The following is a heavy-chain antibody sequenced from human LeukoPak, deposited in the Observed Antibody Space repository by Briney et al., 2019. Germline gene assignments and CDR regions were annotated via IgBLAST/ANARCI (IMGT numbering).Heavy chain of an antibody. CDR1: GFTFSSYA. CDR2: ISYDGSNK. D-gene: IGHD3-10*01. Sequence: GGSLRLSCAASGFTFSSYAMHWVRQAPGKGLEWVAVISYDGSNKYYADSVKSRFTISRDNSKNTLYLQMNSLRAEDTAVYYCARDHAVYYYGSGSYSALWGQGTLVTVSS. CDR3: ARDHAVYYYGSGSYSAL. V-gene: IGHV3-30*04. J-gene: IGHJ1*01.